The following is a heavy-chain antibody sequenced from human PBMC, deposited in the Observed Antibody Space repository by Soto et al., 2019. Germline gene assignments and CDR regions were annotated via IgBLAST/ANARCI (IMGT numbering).Heavy chain of an antibody. CDR2: ISHSGST. V-gene: IGHV4-31*03. CDR3: ARAHYGQWLAY. D-gene: IGHD6-19*01. J-gene: IGHJ4*02. CDR1: GGSISSGRSY. Sequence: QVQLQESGPGLVKPSQTLSLTCTVSGGSISSGRSYWTWIRQHPGKGLEWIGYISHSGSTYYNPSLKSRITISADTSKNQFSLRLSSVTAADTAVYYCARAHYGQWLAYWGQGTLVTVSS.